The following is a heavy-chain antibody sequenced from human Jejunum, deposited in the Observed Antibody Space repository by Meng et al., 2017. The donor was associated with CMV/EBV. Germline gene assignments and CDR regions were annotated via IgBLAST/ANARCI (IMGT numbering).Heavy chain of an antibody. D-gene: IGHD2-2*01. Sequence: TFSSYGMDLVRPAPGKGLEGVAFIRHDGTTKYHADSVKGRFTISRDNSKNTLYLQMDNLRVEDTAVYYCAKDKVLVSPYYYGMDVWGQGTTVTVSS. CDR1: TFSSYG. CDR3: AKDKVLVSPYYYGMDV. J-gene: IGHJ6*02. CDR2: IRHDGTTK. V-gene: IGHV3-30*02.